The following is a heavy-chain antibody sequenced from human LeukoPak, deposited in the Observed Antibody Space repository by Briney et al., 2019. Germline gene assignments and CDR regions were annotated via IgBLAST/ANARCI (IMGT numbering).Heavy chain of an antibody. J-gene: IGHJ4*02. D-gene: IGHD6-19*01. CDR3: AKDRWGAVASFDY. CDR1: GFPFNDYV. CDR2: IRYDGNNK. Sequence: GGSLRLSCAASGFPFNDYVMHWVRQAPGKGLEWVSVIRYDGNNKYYADSVKGRFTISRDNSKNTLYLQMNSLESEDTAVYYCAKDRWGAVASFDYWGQGTLVTVSS. V-gene: IGHV3-30*02.